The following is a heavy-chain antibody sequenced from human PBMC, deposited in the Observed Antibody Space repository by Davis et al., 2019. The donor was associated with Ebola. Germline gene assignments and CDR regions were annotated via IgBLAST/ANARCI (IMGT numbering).Heavy chain of an antibody. CDR2: FYYSTGT. CDR3: ARETPGLWYFDV. V-gene: IGHV4-39*07. D-gene: IGHD3-10*01. J-gene: IGHJ2*01. CDR1: GGSISRSDYY. Sequence: PSETLSLTCTVSGGSISRSDYYWAWIRQSPGMGLEWIGSFYYSTGTTYNPSLRSRVTISLDTSKNHFSLDLTSVTAADTAVYYCARETPGLWYFDVWGRGTLVTVSS.